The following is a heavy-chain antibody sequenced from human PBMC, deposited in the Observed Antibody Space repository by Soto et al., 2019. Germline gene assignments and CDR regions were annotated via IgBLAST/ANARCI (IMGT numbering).Heavy chain of an antibody. Sequence: ASVKVSCKASGYTFTGYYVHWVRQAPGQGLEWMGWINPNSGDTYLAQRFQGRVTMNRDTSIGTAYMELRGLTSDDTAVYYCARGPPGYSSSWYYSDAFDIWGQGTMVTVSS. CDR3: ARGPPGYSSSWYYSDAFDI. J-gene: IGHJ3*02. CDR1: GYTFTGYY. CDR2: INPNSGDT. V-gene: IGHV1-2*02. D-gene: IGHD6-13*01.